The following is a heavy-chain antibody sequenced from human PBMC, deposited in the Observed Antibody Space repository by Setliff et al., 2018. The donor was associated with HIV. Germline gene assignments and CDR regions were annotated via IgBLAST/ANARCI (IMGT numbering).Heavy chain of an antibody. CDR1: GFTFSNYA. V-gene: IGHV3-23*03. D-gene: IGHD2-15*01. J-gene: IGHJ5*02. Sequence: PGGSLRLSCAASGFTFSNYAMSWVRQAPGKGLEWVSVIYGGGSSTYYADSVKGRFTISRDNPKNTLYLQMNSLRAEDTAIYYCAQDYTATFWEYNWFDPWGQGTLVTVSS. CDR3: AQDYTATFWEYNWFDP. CDR2: IYGGGSST.